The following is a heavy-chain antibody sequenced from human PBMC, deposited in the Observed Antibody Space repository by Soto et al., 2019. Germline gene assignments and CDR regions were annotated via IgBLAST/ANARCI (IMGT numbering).Heavy chain of an antibody. V-gene: IGHV3-33*01. CDR3: ARGQGIAAAGYYYYYMDV. CDR2: IWYDGSNK. Sequence: GGSLRLSCAASGFTFSSYGMHWVRQAPGKGLEWVAVIWYDGSNKYYADSVKGRFTISRDNSKNTLYLQMNSLRAEDTAVYYCARGQGIAAAGYYYYYMDVWGKGTTVTVSS. D-gene: IGHD6-13*01. CDR1: GFTFSSYG. J-gene: IGHJ6*03.